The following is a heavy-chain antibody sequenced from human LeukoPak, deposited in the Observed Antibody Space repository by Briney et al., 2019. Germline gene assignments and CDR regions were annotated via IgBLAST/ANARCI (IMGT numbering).Heavy chain of an antibody. Sequence: ASVKVSCKASGYTFTSYYMHWVRQAPGQGLEWMGIINPSGGSTSYAQKFQGRVTMTRDTSTSTVYMELSSLRSEDTAVYYCARETIAIAAAGPFDYWGQGTLVTVSS. CDR3: ARETIAIAAAGPFDY. J-gene: IGHJ4*02. D-gene: IGHD6-13*01. V-gene: IGHV1-46*01. CDR1: GYTFTSYY. CDR2: INPSGGST.